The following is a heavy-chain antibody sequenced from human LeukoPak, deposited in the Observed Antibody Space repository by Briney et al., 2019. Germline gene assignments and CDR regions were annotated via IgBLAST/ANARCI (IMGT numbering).Heavy chain of an antibody. CDR1: GGSISSYY. CDR2: IYYSGST. V-gene: IGHV4-59*08. CDR3: ARHKVGYCSSISCTASHLDS. J-gene: IGHJ4*02. Sequence: TSETLSLTCTVSGGSISSYYWSWIRQPPGKGLEWIGYIYYSGSTNYNPSLKSRVTISVDTSKNQFSLKLSSVTAADTAVYYCARHKVGYCSSISCTASHLDSWGQGTLVTVSS. D-gene: IGHD2-2*01.